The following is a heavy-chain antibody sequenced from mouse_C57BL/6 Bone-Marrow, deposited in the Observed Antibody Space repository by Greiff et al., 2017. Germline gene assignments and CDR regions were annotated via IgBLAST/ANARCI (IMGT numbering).Heavy chain of an antibody. CDR3: ARSTTVVGRFAY. CDR2: IHPNSGSP. Sequence: QVQLQQPGAELVKPGASVKLSCKASVYTFTSYWMHWVKQRPGQGLEWIGMIHPNSGSPNYHETLKSKATPTVDKSASTDYMQLSSLTSEDSAVYDCARSTTVVGRFAYWGQGTLVTVSA. CDR1: VYTFTSYW. D-gene: IGHD1-1*01. J-gene: IGHJ3*01. V-gene: IGHV1-64*01.